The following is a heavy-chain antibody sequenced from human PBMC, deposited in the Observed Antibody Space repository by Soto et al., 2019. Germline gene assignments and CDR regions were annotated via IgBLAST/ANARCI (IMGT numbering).Heavy chain of an antibody. J-gene: IGHJ6*02. CDR3: ARRQGYYYYGMGV. CDR2: IDPSDSYT. CDR1: GYSFTSYW. Sequence: ESLKISCKGSGYSFTSYWISWVRQLPGKGLEWMGRIDPSDSYTNYSPSFKGHVTISADKSISTAYLQWSSLKASDTAMYYCARRQGYYYYGMGVWGQGTTVTVSS. V-gene: IGHV5-10-1*01.